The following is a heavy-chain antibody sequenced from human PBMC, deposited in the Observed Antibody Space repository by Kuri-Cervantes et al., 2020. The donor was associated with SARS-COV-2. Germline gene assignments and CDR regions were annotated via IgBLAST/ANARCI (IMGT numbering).Heavy chain of an antibody. Sequence: SVKVSCKASGGTFSSYAISWVRQAPGQGLEWMGGIIPIFGTANYARKFQGKVTITTDESTSTAYMELSSLRSDDTAMYYWAMSSSGSYSDFDYWGQGTLVTVSS. CDR2: IIPIFGTA. J-gene: IGHJ4*02. D-gene: IGHD1-26*01. CDR3: AMSSSGSYSDFDY. CDR1: GGTFSSYA. V-gene: IGHV1-69*05.